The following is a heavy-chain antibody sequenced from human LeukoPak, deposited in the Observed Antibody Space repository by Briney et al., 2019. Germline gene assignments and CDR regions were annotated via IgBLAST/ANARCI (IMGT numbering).Heavy chain of an antibody. D-gene: IGHD3-22*01. CDR3: ARGGYYYDSSGYYYDY. CDR1: GGSISRSSYY. V-gene: IGHV4-39*01. Sequence: SETLSLTCTVSGGSISRSSYYWGWIRQPPGKGLEWIGSIYYSGSTYYNPSLKSRVTISVDTSKNQFSLKLSSVAAADTAVYYCARGGYYYDSSGYYYDYWGQGTLVTVFS. CDR2: IYYSGST. J-gene: IGHJ4*02.